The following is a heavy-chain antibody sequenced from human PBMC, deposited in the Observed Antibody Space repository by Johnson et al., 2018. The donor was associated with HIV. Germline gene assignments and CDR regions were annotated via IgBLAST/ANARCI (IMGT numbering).Heavy chain of an antibody. V-gene: IGHV3-11*04. J-gene: IGHJ3*02. CDR2: ISSSGSTI. CDR1: GFTFSDYY. CDR3: AREEVTIFGVAYDAFDI. D-gene: IGHD3-3*01. Sequence: QVQLVESGGGVVQPGRSLRLSCAASGFTFSDYYMSWIRQAPGKGLAWVSYISSSGSTIYYADSVKGRFTISRDNTKNSLYLQMNSLGAEDTAVYYCAREEVTIFGVAYDAFDIWGQGTMVTVSS.